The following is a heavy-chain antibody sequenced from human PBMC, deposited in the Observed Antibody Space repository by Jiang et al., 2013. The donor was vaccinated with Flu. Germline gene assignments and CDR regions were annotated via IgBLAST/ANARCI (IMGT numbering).Heavy chain of an antibody. Sequence: QLLESGGGLVKPGGSQRLSCAASGFTFSSYSMNWVRQAPGKGLEWVSSISSSSSYIYYADSVKGRFTISRDNAKNSLYLQMNSLRAEDTAVYYCARESEQWLVVDYWGQGTLVTVSS. V-gene: IGHV3-21*01. D-gene: IGHD6-19*01. CDR1: GFTFSSYS. J-gene: IGHJ4*02. CDR2: ISSSSSYI. CDR3: ARESEQWLVVDY.